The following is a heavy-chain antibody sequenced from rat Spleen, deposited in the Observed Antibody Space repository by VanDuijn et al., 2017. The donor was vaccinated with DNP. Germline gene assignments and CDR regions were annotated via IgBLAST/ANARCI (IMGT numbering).Heavy chain of an antibody. CDR3: VKHLDA. CDR2: IKTDGGGT. Sequence: EVDLVETGGGLVQPGRSLKVSCVASGFTFSNYWMYWFRQAPGKGLEWVASIKTDGGGTYYPDSVKGRFTISRHNAENTVYLEMNSLRSEDTATYHCVKHLDAWGQGTSVTVSS. V-gene: IGHV5-58*01. CDR1: GFTFSNYW. J-gene: IGHJ4*01. D-gene: IGHD2-5*01.